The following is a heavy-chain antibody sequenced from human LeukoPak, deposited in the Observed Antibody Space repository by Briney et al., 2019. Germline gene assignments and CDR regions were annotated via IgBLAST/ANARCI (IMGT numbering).Heavy chain of an antibody. Sequence: GESLKISCKGSGYSFTSYWSGWVRQMPGRGLEWMGIIYPGDSDTRYSPSFQGQVTISAEKSISTAYLQWSSLKASDTALYYCASRKKGMATAGFDYWGQGTLVTVSS. CDR2: IYPGDSDT. J-gene: IGHJ4*02. V-gene: IGHV5-51*01. D-gene: IGHD5-24*01. CDR1: GYSFTSYW. CDR3: ASRKKGMATAGFDY.